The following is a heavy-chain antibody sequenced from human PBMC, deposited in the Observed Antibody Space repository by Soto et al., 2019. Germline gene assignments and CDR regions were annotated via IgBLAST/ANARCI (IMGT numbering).Heavy chain of an antibody. Sequence: QVQLQESGPGLVKPSQTLSLTCTVSGGSISSGGYYWSWIRQHPGKGLEWIGYIYYSGSTYYNPSRKSRVTISVDTSKNQFSLKLSSVTAADTAVYYCARTTTAPTGAVYFDYWGQGTLVTVSS. CDR1: GGSISSGGYY. CDR3: ARTTTAPTGAVYFDY. CDR2: IYYSGST. D-gene: IGHD4-17*01. V-gene: IGHV4-31*03. J-gene: IGHJ4*02.